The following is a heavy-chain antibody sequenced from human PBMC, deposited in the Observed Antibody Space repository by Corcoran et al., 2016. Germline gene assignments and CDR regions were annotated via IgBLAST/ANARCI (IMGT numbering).Heavy chain of an antibody. J-gene: IGHJ4*02. CDR3: VASSGYYYEY. V-gene: IGHV3-15*07. D-gene: IGHD3-22*01. Sequence: EVQLVESGGGLVKPGGSLRLSCAASDFTFSHAWMNWVRQAPGKGLEWVGRIKSKSDGGTTDYTAPVKGRFTISRDDSKNTLYLQMNSLKTEDTAVYYCVASSGYYYEYWGQGALVTVSS. CDR1: DFTFSHAW. CDR2: IKSKSDGGTT.